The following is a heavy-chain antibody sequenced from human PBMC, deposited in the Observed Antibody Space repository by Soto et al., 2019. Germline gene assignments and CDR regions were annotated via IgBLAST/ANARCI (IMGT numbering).Heavy chain of an antibody. Sequence: SVKVSCKASGGTFSSYAISWVRQAPGQGLEWMGGIIPIFGTANYAQKFQGRVTITADESTSTAYMELSSLRSEDTAVYYCASIAARPGGWWFDPWGQGTLVTVSS. CDR2: IIPIFGTA. D-gene: IGHD6-6*01. CDR1: GGTFSSYA. V-gene: IGHV1-69*13. J-gene: IGHJ5*02. CDR3: ASIAARPGGWWFDP.